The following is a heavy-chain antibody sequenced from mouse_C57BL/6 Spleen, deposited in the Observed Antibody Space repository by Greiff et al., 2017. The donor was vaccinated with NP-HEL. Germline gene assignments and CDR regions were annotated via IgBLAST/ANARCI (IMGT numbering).Heavy chain of an antibody. CDR1: GFNIKDDY. V-gene: IGHV14-4*01. CDR2: IDPENGDT. CDR3: RYGRFAY. J-gene: IGHJ3*01. Sequence: EVQLQESGAELVRPGASVKLSCTASGFNIKDDYMHWVKQRPEQGLEWIGWIDPENGDTEYASKFQGKATITADTSSNTAYLQLSSLTSEDTAVYYCRYGRFAYWGQGTLVTVSA. D-gene: IGHD1-1*02.